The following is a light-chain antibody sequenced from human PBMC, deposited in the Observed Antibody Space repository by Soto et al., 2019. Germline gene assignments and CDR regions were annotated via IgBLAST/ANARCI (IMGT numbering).Light chain of an antibody. Sequence: QSLLTQPASVSRSPGQSITISCTGTSNYIATYNFVSWYQQHPGKAPKLLIYDVTNRPSGVSDRFSGSKSGSTASLTISGLQADDEADYYCNSYTTSTSFVFGTGTKVTVL. V-gene: IGLV2-14*01. CDR2: DVT. CDR3: NSYTTSTSFV. J-gene: IGLJ1*01. CDR1: SNYIATYNF.